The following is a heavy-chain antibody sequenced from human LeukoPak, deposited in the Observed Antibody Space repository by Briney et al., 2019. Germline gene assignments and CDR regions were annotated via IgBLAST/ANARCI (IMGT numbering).Heavy chain of an antibody. CDR3: AREASSGWLFDY. CDR1: GDSFSSSSAA. Sequence: SQTLSLTCAISGDSFSSSSAAWSWIRQSPSRGLEWLGRTYYRSKWYNDYAVSVKSRITINPDTSDNQFSLQLNSATPEDTAVYYCAREASSGWLFDYWGQGTLVTVSS. CDR2: TYYRSKWYN. D-gene: IGHD6-19*01. J-gene: IGHJ4*02. V-gene: IGHV6-1*01.